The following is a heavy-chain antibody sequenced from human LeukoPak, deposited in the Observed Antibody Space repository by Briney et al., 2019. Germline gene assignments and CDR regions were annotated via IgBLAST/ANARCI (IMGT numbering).Heavy chain of an antibody. CDR1: GFTFDDYA. V-gene: IGHV3-9*01. J-gene: IGHJ5*02. CDR2: ISWNSGSI. Sequence: AGGSLRLSCAASGFTFDDYAMHWVRQAPGKGLEWVSGISWNSGSIGYADSVKGRFTISRDNAKNSLYLQMNSLRAEDTALYYCAKDSGAYGGNPLFDPWGQGTLVTVSS. CDR3: AKDSGAYGGNPLFDP. D-gene: IGHD4-23*01.